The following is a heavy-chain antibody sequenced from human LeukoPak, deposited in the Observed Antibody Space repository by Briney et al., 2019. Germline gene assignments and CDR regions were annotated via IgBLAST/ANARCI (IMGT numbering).Heavy chain of an antibody. J-gene: IGHJ4*02. D-gene: IGHD3-22*01. CDR1: GYTFTSYG. V-gene: IGHV1-18*01. CDR2: ISAYNGNT. Sequence: ASVKDSCKASGYTFTSYGISWVRQAPGQGLEWMGWISAYNGNTNYAQRLQGRVTMTTDTSTSTAYMELRSLRSDDTAVYYCAREWAVSGPRYYDSSGYVYYFDYWGQGTLVTVSS. CDR3: AREWAVSGPRYYDSSGYVYYFDY.